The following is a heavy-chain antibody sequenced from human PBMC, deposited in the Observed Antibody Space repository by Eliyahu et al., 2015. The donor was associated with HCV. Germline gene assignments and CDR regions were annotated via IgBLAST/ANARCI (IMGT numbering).Heavy chain of an antibody. CDR2: IHYSGST. J-gene: IGHJ5*02. CDR3: ASGGGGIAVAGTGGWFDP. Sequence: QVQLQESGPGLVKPSETLSXTCTVSGGSITTYYWSWIRQPPGKGLEWIGYIHYSGSTNYNPSLKSXVTISLDTSKNQFSLNLTSVTAADTAVYYCASGGGGIAVAGTGGWFDPWGQGTLVTVSS. V-gene: IGHV4-59*01. CDR1: GGSITTYY. D-gene: IGHD6-19*01.